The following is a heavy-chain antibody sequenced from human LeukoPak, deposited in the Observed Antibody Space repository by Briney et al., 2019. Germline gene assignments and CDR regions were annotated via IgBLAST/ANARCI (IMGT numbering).Heavy chain of an antibody. J-gene: IGHJ4*02. CDR2: ISTYDGGT. CDR3: ARDQPRRGPGNHDY. CDR1: GYTFTTYG. D-gene: IGHD1-26*01. Sequence: VASVMVSCKASGYTFTTYGINWVRQAPGQGLEWMGWISTYDGGTNYAQKFRDRVTMLRDTSTSTAYMELRGLRSDDTAVYYCARDQPRRGPGNHDYWGQGTLVTVSS. V-gene: IGHV1-18*01.